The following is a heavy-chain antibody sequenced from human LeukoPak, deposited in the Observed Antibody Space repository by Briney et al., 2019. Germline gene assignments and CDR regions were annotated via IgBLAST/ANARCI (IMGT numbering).Heavy chain of an antibody. Sequence: GGSLRLSCAASGFNFRSYWMKWVRQAPGKGLEWVANIKEDGSKKYYVDSVKGRFTISRDNAENSLYLQMNSLRVEDTAVYYCARGSAWERGSYDYWGQGTLVTVSS. CDR1: GFNFRSYW. CDR3: ARGSAWERGSYDY. J-gene: IGHJ4*02. CDR2: IKEDGSKK. D-gene: IGHD1-26*01. V-gene: IGHV3-7*05.